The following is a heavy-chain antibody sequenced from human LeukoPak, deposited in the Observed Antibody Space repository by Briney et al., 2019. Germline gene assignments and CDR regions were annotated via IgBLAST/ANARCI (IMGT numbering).Heavy chain of an antibody. CDR1: GFTFSSYG. J-gene: IGHJ4*02. Sequence: PGGSLRLSCAASGFTFSSYGMHWVRQAPGKGLEWVAFIRYDGSNKYYADSVKGRFTISRDNSKNTLYLQMNSLRAEDTAVYYCARDPRPGSYSIDYWGQGTLVTVSS. D-gene: IGHD1-26*01. CDR3: ARDPRPGSYSIDY. V-gene: IGHV3-30*02. CDR2: IRYDGSNK.